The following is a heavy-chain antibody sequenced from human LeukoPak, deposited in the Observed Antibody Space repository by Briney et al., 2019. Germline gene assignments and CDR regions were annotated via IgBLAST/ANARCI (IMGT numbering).Heavy chain of an antibody. D-gene: IGHD3-10*01. CDR1: GFTFTNNG. V-gene: IGHV3-23*01. CDR2: ISPFGDIT. CDR3: AKDDAWLRFGE. J-gene: IGHJ4*02. Sequence: PGGSLRLSCAASGFTFTNNGFNWVRQAPGKGLEWVSGISPFGDITYYADSVKGRFTISRDNSKNTLYLEVIGLTAEDTAVYYCAKDDAWLRFGEWSQGTLVTVSS.